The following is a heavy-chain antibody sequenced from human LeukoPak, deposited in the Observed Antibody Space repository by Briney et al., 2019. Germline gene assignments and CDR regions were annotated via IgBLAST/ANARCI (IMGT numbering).Heavy chain of an antibody. D-gene: IGHD3-22*01. CDR1: GGSMRSSSYY. J-gene: IGHJ4*02. CDR2: IYYSGST. V-gene: IGHV4-39*01. Sequence: PSETLSLTCTASGGSMRSSSYYWGWIRQPPGKGLEWIGSIYYSGSTYYNPSLKSRVTISVDTSKNQFSLKLSSVTAVDTAVYYCARRPAYYSDGGGAQYYFDYWGQGTLVTVSS. CDR3: ARRPAYYSDGGGAQYYFDY.